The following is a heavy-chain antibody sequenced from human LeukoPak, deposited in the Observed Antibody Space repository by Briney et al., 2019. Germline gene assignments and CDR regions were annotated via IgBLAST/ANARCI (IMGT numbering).Heavy chain of an antibody. J-gene: IGHJ5*02. D-gene: IGHD2-2*01. CDR3: ARDHCSSTSCKGRSWFDP. Sequence: SETLSLTCTVSGYSINDGYNWGWIRQPPGKGLEWIGYVSHFGSTYYNPSLKSRVTMSVDTSKNQFSLKLSSVTAADTAVYYCARDHCSSTSCKGRSWFDPWGQGTLVTVSS. CDR2: VSHFGST. V-gene: IGHV4-38-2*02. CDR1: GYSINDGYN.